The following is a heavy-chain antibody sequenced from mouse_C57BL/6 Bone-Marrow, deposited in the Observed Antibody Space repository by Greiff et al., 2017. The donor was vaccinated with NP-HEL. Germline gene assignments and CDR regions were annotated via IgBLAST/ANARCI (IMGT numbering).Heavy chain of an antibody. D-gene: IGHD1-1*01. V-gene: IGHV7-3*01. J-gene: IGHJ3*01. CDR3: ERYDYYGSSGFAY. Sequence: EVKLMESGGGLVQPGGSLSLSCAASGFTFTDYYMSWVRQPPGKALEWLGFIRNKANGYTTEYSASVKGRFTISRDNSQSILYLQMNALRAEDSATYYWERYDYYGSSGFAYWGQGTLVTVSA. CDR2: IRNKANGYTT. CDR1: GFTFTDYY.